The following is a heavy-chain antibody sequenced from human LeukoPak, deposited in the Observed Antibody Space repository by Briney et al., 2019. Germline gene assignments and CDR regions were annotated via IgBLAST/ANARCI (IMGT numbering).Heavy chain of an antibody. D-gene: IGHD5-24*01. V-gene: IGHV3-23*01. Sequence: PGGSLRLSCAASGFIFSSYAMSWVRQAPGRGLEWVSAISGSGGSTFYADSVKGRFTISRDKSKNTLYLQMYSLRAEDTAVYYCAYDPLGRWLQTLNGFDPWGQGTLVTVSS. CDR3: AYDPLGRWLQTLNGFDP. CDR1: GFIFSSYA. CDR2: ISGSGGST. J-gene: IGHJ5*02.